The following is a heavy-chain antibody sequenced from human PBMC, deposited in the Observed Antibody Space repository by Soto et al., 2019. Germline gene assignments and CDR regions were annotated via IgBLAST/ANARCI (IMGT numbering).Heavy chain of an antibody. CDR3: ATPPSRQNWLDP. Sequence: ASVKVSCKASGYTFTSYAMHWVRQAPGQRLEWMGWINAGNGNTKYSQKFQGRVTITRDTSASTAYMELSSLRSEDTAVYYCATPPSRQNWLDPWGQGTLVTVSS. J-gene: IGHJ5*02. CDR2: INAGNGNT. V-gene: IGHV1-3*01. D-gene: IGHD6-13*01. CDR1: GYTFTSYA.